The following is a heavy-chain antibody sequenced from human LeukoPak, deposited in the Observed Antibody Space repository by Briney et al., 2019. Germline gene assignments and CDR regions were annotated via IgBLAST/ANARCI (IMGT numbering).Heavy chain of an antibody. V-gene: IGHV3-15*01. J-gene: IGHJ4*02. CDR1: GFTFSNAW. CDR2: IKSKTDGGTT. Sequence: GGSLRLSCAASGFTFSNAWMSWVRQAPGKGLEWVGRIKSKTDGGTTDYAAPVKGRFTISRDDSKNTLYLQMNSLKTEDTAVYYCTPTGDYYDILTGYFPLDCWGQGTLVTVSS. CDR3: TPTGDYYDILTGYFPLDC. D-gene: IGHD3-9*01.